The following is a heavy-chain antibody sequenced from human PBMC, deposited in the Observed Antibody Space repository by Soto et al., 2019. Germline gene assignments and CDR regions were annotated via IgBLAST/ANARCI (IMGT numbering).Heavy chain of an antibody. CDR3: AKAVRMVETYYYYGMDV. Sequence: GGSLRLSCAASGFTFSSYAMSWVRQAPGKGLEWGSAISGSGGSTYYADSVKGRFTISRDNSKNTLYLQMNSLRAEDTAVYYCAKAVRMVETYYYYGMDVWGQGTTVTVSS. D-gene: IGHD2-15*01. CDR1: GFTFSSYA. CDR2: ISGSGGST. V-gene: IGHV3-23*01. J-gene: IGHJ6*02.